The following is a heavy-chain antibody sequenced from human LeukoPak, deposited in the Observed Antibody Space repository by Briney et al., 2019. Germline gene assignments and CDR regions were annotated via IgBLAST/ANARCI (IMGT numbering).Heavy chain of an antibody. CDR1: GFTFRTYG. CDR3: ARDQGYYDSSGYRDY. J-gene: IGHJ4*02. D-gene: IGHD3-22*01. CDR2: IYSGGNT. V-gene: IGHV3-NL1*01. Sequence: GGSLRLSCAASGFTFRTYGMHWVRQAPGEGLEWVSVIYSGGNTYYADSVKGRFTISRDNSKNTLYLQMNSLRAEDTAVYYCARDQGYYDSSGYRDYWGQGTLVTVSS.